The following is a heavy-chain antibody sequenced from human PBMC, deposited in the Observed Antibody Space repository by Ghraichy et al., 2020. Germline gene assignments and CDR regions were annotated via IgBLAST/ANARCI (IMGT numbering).Heavy chain of an antibody. J-gene: IGHJ4*02. CDR2: ISSSSSYI. CDR3: ARDRYMGITGTTRFRVY. D-gene: IGHD1-7*01. CDR1: GFTFSSYS. Sequence: GGSLRLSCAASGFTFSSYSMNWVRQAPGKGLEWVSSISSSSSYIYYADSVKGRFTISRDNAKNSLYLQMNSLRAEDTAVYYCARDRYMGITGTTRFRVYWGQGTLVTVSS. V-gene: IGHV3-21*01.